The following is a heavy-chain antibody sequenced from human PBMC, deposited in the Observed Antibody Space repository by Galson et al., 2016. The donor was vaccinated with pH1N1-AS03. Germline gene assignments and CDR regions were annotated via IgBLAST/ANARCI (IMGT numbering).Heavy chain of an antibody. CDR2: ITYDATEV. D-gene: IGHD3-10*01. J-gene: IGHJ4*02. V-gene: IGHV3-33*08. CDR3: SRVPGKV. CDR1: GFTVTDNY. Sequence: SLRLSCAASGFTVTDNYMHWVRQAPGKGLEWVADITYDATEVDYADSVKGRFTISRDTYTLYLQMNSLRVDDTAVYYCSRVPGKVWGQGTLVTVSS.